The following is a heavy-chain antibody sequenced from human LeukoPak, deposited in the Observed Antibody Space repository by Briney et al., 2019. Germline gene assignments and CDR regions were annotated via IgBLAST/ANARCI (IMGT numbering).Heavy chain of an antibody. D-gene: IGHD1-1*01. J-gene: IGHJ5*02. CDR1: GGSISSFY. V-gene: IGHV4-59*01. CDR3: ARHGTSGTNLNWFDP. CDR2: IYYSGST. Sequence: SETLSLTCAVSGGSISSFYWSWIRQPPGKGLEWIGYIYYSGSTNYNPSLKSRVTISVDTSKNQFSLKLSSVTAADTAVYYCARHGTSGTNLNWFDPWGQGTLVTVSS.